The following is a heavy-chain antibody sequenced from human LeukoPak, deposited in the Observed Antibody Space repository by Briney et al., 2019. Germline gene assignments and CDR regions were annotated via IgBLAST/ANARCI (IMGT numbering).Heavy chain of an antibody. CDR1: GGSISSGDYY. D-gene: IGHD2-2*01. J-gene: IGHJ6*02. Sequence: SETLSLTCTVSGGSISSGDYYWSWIRQPPGKGLEWIGYIYYSGSTNYNPSLKSRVTISVDTSKNQFSLKLSSVTAADTAVYYCARGDIVVVPAAHYYYYGMDVWGQGTTVTVSS. CDR2: IYYSGST. V-gene: IGHV4-30-4*01. CDR3: ARGDIVVVPAAHYYYYGMDV.